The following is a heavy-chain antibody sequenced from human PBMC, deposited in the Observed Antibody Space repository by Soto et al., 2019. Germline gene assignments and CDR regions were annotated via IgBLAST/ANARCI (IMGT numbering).Heavy chain of an antibody. V-gene: IGHV1-69*13. Sequence: SVKVSCKASGGTFSSYAISWVRQAPGQGLEWMGGIIPIFGTANYAQKFQGRVTITADESTSTAYMELSSLRSEDTAVYYCAREVPSPGYYYYGMDVWGQGTTVTVS. CDR3: AREVPSPGYYYYGMDV. D-gene: IGHD3-10*01. CDR2: IIPIFGTA. CDR1: GGTFSSYA. J-gene: IGHJ6*02.